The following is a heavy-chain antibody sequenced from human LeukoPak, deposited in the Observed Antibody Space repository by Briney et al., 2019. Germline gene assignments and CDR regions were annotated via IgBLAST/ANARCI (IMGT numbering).Heavy chain of an antibody. CDR3: ASDGYNTGSFDY. CDR2: IIPILGIA. Sequence: SVKVSCKASGGTFSSYAISWLRQAPGQGLEWMGRIIPILGIANYAQKFQGRVTITADKSTSTAYMELSSLRSEDTAVYYCASDGYNTGSFDYWGQGTLVTVSS. CDR1: GGTFSSYA. D-gene: IGHD5-24*01. V-gene: IGHV1-69*04. J-gene: IGHJ4*02.